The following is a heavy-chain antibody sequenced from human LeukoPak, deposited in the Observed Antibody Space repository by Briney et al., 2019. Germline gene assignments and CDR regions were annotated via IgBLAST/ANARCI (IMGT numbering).Heavy chain of an antibody. Sequence: GGSLRLSCTASGFIFTSYWMNWVRQAPGKGLEWVANIRQDGSVKYYVDSVKGRFTISRDNAKNSLYLQMSSLRAEDTAVYYCATHNWFDPWGQGTLVTVSS. CDR2: IRQDGSVK. CDR1: GFIFTSYW. V-gene: IGHV3-7*01. CDR3: ATHNWFDP. J-gene: IGHJ5*02.